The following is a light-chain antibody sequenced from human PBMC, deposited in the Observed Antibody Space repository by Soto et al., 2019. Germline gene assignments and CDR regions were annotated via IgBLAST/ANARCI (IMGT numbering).Light chain of an antibody. J-gene: IGLJ2*01. V-gene: IGLV1-40*01. CDR3: QSYDSRLSSYLV. Sequence: QSVLTQPASVSGSPGQRVSISCTGSSSNIGVGSDVHWYKQRPGTAPKLLIDGNKNRPSEVPDRFSGSKSGTSASLAITGLQAEDEADYYCQSYDSRLSSYLVFGGGTKLTVL. CDR2: GNK. CDR1: SSNIGVGSD.